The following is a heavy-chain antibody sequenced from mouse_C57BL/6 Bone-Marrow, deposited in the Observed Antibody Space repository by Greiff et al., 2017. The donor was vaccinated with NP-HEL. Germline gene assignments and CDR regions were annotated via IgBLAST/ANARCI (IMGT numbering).Heavy chain of an antibody. CDR3: ARDCDAIDY. J-gene: IGHJ4*01. CDR1: GFTFSDYY. CDR2: INYDGSST. Sequence: EVMLVESEGGLVQPGSSMKLSCTASGFTFSDYYMAWVRQVPEKGLEWVANINYDGSSTYYLDSLKSRFIISRDNAKNILYLQMSSLKSEDTATYYCARDCDAIDYWGQGTSVTVSS. V-gene: IGHV5-16*01.